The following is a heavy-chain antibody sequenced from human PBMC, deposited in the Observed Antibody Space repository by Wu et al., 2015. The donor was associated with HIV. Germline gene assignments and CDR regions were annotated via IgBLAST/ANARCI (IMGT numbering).Heavy chain of an antibody. J-gene: IGHJ5*02. V-gene: IGHV1-69*12. CDR3: ARDLGYYDSSGYGAFDP. Sequence: QVQLVQSGAEVKKPGSSVKVSCKASGGTFSSYAISWVRQAPGQGLEWMGGIIPIFGTANYAQKFQGRVTITADESTSTAYMELSSLRSEDTAVYYCARDLGYYDSSGYGAFDPWGQGTLVTVSS. D-gene: IGHD3-22*01. CDR2: IIPIFGTA. CDR1: GGTFSSYA.